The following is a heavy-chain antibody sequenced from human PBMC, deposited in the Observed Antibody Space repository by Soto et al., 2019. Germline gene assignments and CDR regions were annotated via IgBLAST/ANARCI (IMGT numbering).Heavy chain of an antibody. CDR3: ARGRGALTVVSNWFDP. V-gene: IGHV3-9*01. D-gene: IGHD2-15*01. Sequence: SLRLCCEGFGFNFEDYAMHWIRQAPGKGLEWVSGINWNGGITGYADSVKGRFTVSRDNANNSLHLEMSSLKTEDTALYYCARGRGALTVVSNWFDPWGQGTLVTVSS. J-gene: IGHJ5*02. CDR1: GFNFEDYA. CDR2: INWNGGIT.